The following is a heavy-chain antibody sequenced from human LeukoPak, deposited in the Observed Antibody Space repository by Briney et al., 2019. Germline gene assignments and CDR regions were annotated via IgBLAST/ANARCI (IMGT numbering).Heavy chain of an antibody. CDR3: AKEVIVGVSFDY. Sequence: GGSLRLSCAASGFTFSSYAMSWVRQAPGKGLEWVAAISGSGGSTYYADSVKGRFTISRDNFKNTLYLQMNSLRAEDAAVYYCAKEVIVGVSFDYWGQGTLVTVSS. J-gene: IGHJ4*02. V-gene: IGHV3-23*01. D-gene: IGHD1-26*01. CDR1: GFTFSSYA. CDR2: ISGSGGST.